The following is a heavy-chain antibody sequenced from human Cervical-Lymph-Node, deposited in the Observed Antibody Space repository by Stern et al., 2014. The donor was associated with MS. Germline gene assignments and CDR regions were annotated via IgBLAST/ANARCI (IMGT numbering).Heavy chain of an antibody. CDR3: ARARVGDYARSPHLDS. CDR2: ISNNSTHT. D-gene: IGHD4-17*01. V-gene: IGHV3-21*01. Sequence: EVQLLESGGGLVKPGESLRLSCDASGFTFSHYSLNWVRQAPGQGLEWISSISNNSTHTYYAESVEGRFTISRDSAKDSVSLHMVSLRAEDTAVYYCARARVGDYARSPHLDSWGQGTLVTVSS. CDR1: GFTFSHYS. J-gene: IGHJ4*02.